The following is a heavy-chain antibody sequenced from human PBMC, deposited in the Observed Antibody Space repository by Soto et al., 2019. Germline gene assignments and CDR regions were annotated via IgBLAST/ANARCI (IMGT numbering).Heavy chain of an antibody. J-gene: IGHJ4*02. CDR1: GFTFSNFG. D-gene: IGHD6-13*01. Sequence: QVQLVESGGGVVQPGRSLRLSCAASGFTFSNFGMHWVRQAPGKGLEWVASISYDGNIKYSADSVKGRFTISRDNSKSTLYLQMNSLRSEDTAVHYCAKFWGPVTAAVDDYWGQGTLVTVSS. V-gene: IGHV3-30*18. CDR2: ISYDGNIK. CDR3: AKFWGPVTAAVDDY.